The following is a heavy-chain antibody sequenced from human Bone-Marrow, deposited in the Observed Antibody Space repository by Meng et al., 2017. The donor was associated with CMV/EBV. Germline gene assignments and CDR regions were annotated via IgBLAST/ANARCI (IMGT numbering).Heavy chain of an antibody. Sequence: GSLRLSCTVSGGSISSYYWSWIRQPPGKGLEWIGYIYYSGSTNYNPSLKSRVTISVDTSKNQFSLKLSSVTAADTAVCYCARVLGELPWGLNWFDPWGQGTLVTVSS. V-gene: IGHV4-59*01. CDR3: ARVLGELPWGLNWFDP. CDR1: GGSISSYY. J-gene: IGHJ5*02. D-gene: IGHD3-16*01. CDR2: IYYSGST.